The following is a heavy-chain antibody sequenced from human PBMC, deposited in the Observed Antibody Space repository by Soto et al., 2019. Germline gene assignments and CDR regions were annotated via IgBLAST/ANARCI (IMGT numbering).Heavy chain of an antibody. J-gene: IGHJ4*02. CDR3: AKDEGGGSCLDY. CDR2: ISYDGSNK. CDR1: GFTFSSYG. V-gene: IGHV3-30*18. D-gene: IGHD2-15*01. Sequence: QVQLVESGGGVVQPGRSLRLSCAASGFTFSSYGMHWVRQAPGKGLEWVAVISYDGSNKYYADSVKGRFTIARDNSKNTLYLQMNSLGAEDTAVYYCAKDEGGGSCLDYWGQGTLVTVSS.